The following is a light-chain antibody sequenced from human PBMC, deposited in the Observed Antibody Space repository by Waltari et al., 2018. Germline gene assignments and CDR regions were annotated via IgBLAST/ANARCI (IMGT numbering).Light chain of an antibody. J-gene: IGLJ3*02. CDR3: NSYAGSSSWV. CDR1: RRDRCLANY. V-gene: IGLV2-14*03. CDR2: DVS. Sequence: QSTLPLPASVSGSPGLSLTVRSAGTRRDRCLANYVSWYQQHPGKAPKRMIYDVSERPSGVSNRFSGSKSGNTASLTISGLQAEDEADYYCNSYAGSSSWVFGGGTKLTVL.